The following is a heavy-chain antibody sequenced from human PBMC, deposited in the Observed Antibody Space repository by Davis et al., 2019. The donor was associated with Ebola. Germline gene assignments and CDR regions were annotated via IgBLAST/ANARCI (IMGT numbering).Heavy chain of an antibody. CDR2: IYYSGST. J-gene: IGHJ4*02. CDR1: GGSISSYY. V-gene: IGHV4-59*01. Sequence: MPSETLSLTCTVSGGSISSYYWSWIRQPPGKGLEWIGYIYYSGSTNYNPSLKSRVTISVDTSKNQFSLKLSSVTAADTAVYYCARLHSNSGLDYWGQGTLVTVSS. CDR3: ARLHSNSGLDY. D-gene: IGHD4-11*01.